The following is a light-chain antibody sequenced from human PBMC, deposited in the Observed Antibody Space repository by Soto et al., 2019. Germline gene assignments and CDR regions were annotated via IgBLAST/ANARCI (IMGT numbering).Light chain of an antibody. CDR3: QQYDTYWT. CDR2: KAS. Sequence: DIQMPQSPSTLSASVGDRVTITCRASQSINNWLAWYHQKPGKAPKLLIYKASNLDIGVPSRFSGSGSATEFTLTISSLQPDEFATYYCQQYDTYWTFGQGTKVEIK. V-gene: IGKV1-5*03. CDR1: QSINNW. J-gene: IGKJ1*01.